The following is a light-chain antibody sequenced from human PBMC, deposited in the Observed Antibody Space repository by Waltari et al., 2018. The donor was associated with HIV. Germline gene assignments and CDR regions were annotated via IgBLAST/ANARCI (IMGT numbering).Light chain of an antibody. V-gene: IGKV2-24*01. Sequence: DIVMTQTPLSSPVTLGQPASFSCRSSRSLVHRNGNTYLSWIQLRQGQPPRPLIYRVSNRFSGVPDRFSGSGAGTNFSQKISRVEADDVGLYYCMKAAQFPHTFGQGTRLEI. J-gene: IGKJ2*01. CDR1: RSLVHRNGNTY. CDR2: RVS. CDR3: MKAAQFPHT.